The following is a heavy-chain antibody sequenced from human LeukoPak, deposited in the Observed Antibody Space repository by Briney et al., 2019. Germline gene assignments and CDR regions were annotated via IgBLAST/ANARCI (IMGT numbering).Heavy chain of an antibody. V-gene: IGHV3-7*01. CDR2: IKQDGSEK. Sequence: GGSLRLSCAASGFTFTNYWMSWVRQAPGKGLEWVANIKQDGSEKYYVDSVKGRFTISRDNAKNSLYLQMNSLRAEDTAVYYCARVGSGSYVRAFDIWGQGTMVTVSS. CDR3: ARVGSGSYVRAFDI. J-gene: IGHJ3*02. CDR1: GFTFTNYW. D-gene: IGHD1-26*01.